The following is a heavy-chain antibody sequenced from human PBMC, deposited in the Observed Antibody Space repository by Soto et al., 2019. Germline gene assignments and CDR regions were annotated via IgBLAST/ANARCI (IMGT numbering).Heavy chain of an antibody. CDR2: INAGNGNT. V-gene: IGHV1-3*01. CDR3: ARANVGKDYYGSGSYYPHFDY. D-gene: IGHD3-10*01. J-gene: IGHJ4*02. Sequence: ASVKVSCKASGYTFTSYAMHWVRQAPGQRLEWMGWINAGNGNTKYSQKFQGRVTITRDTSASTAYMELSSLRSEDTAVYYCARANVGKDYYGSGSYYPHFDYWGQGTLVTVSS. CDR1: GYTFTSYA.